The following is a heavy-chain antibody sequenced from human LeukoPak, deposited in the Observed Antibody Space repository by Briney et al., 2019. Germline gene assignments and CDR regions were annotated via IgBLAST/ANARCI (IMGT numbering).Heavy chain of an antibody. J-gene: IGHJ4*02. Sequence: PGGSLRLSCAASGFTFSSYSVNWVRQAPGKGLEWVSSISSSSSYIYYADSVKGRLTISRDNAKNSLYLQMNSLRAEDTAVYYCARARIAAAAPFDYWGQGTLVTVSS. CDR1: GFTFSSYS. V-gene: IGHV3-21*01. CDR3: ARARIAAAAPFDY. D-gene: IGHD6-13*01. CDR2: ISSSSSYI.